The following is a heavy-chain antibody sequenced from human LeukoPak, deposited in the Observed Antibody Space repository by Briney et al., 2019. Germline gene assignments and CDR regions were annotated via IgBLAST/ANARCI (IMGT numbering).Heavy chain of an antibody. J-gene: IGHJ4*02. Sequence: ASVKVSCKVSGYTLTELSMHWVRQAPGKGLEWMGGFDPEDGETIYAQKFQGRVTMTEDTSTDTAYMELSSLRSEDTAVYYCARGFNHYDSSGLDYWGQGTLVTVSS. CDR3: ARGFNHYDSSGLDY. V-gene: IGHV1-24*01. D-gene: IGHD3-22*01. CDR2: FDPEDGET. CDR1: GYTLTELS.